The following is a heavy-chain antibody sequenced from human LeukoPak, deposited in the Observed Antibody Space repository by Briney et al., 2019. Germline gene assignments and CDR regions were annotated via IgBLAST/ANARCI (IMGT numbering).Heavy chain of an antibody. D-gene: IGHD3-10*01. J-gene: IGHJ5*02. CDR1: EFSVGSNY. Sequence: GGSLRLSCAASEFSVGSNYMTWVRQAPGKGLEWVSLIYSGGSTYYADSVKGRFTISRDNSKNTLYLQMNSLRAEDTAVYYCARDRGTFGSYFGYNWFDPWGQGTLVTVSS. CDR3: ARDRGTFGSYFGYNWFDP. V-gene: IGHV3-66*01. CDR2: IYSGGST.